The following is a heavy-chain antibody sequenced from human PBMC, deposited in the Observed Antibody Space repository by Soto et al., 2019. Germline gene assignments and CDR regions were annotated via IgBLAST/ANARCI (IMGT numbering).Heavy chain of an antibody. CDR1: GGSISSGGYS. V-gene: IGHV4-30-2*01. CDR3: ARGPPFLP. D-gene: IGHD3-3*02. Sequence: SSETLSLTCTVSGGSISSGGYSGSWIRQPPGKGLEWIGYIYHSGSIYYNPSLKSRVTISVDRSKNQFSLKLSSVTAADTAVYYCARGPPFLPWGQGTLVTVSS. CDR2: IYHSGSI. J-gene: IGHJ5*02.